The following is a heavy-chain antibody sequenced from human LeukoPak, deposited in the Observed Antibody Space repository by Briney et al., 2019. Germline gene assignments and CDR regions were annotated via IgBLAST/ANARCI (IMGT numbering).Heavy chain of an antibody. D-gene: IGHD2-2*01. CDR1: GGSISSSSYY. CDR3: ASERGPEYAFDFDF. J-gene: IGHJ4*02. Sequence: NPSETLSLTCTVSGGSISSSSYYWGWNPQPPGKGLEWIGSIYYSGSTYYNPSLKSRVTISVDTSKNQFSLKLSSVTAADTAVYYCASERGPEYAFDFDFWGQGNLVTVSS. V-gene: IGHV4-39*01. CDR2: IYYSGST.